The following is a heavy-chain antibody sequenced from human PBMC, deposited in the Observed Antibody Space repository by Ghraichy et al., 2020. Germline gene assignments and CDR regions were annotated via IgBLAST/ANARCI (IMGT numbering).Heavy chain of an antibody. D-gene: IGHD1-1*01. V-gene: IGHV3-7*04. Sequence: GGSLRLSCAASGFTFSSYWMSWVRQAPGKGLEWVANIKQDGSEKYYVDSVKGRFTISRDNAKNSLYLQMNSLRAEDTAVYYGARGRWMERRGWNFDYWGQGTLVTVSS. CDR1: GFTFSSYW. CDR3: ARGRWMERRGWNFDY. CDR2: IKQDGSEK. J-gene: IGHJ4*02.